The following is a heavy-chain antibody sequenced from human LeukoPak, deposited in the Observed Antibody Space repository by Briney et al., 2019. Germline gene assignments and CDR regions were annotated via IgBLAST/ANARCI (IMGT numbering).Heavy chain of an antibody. CDR3: ARTTEGGYTYDYFYYYYMDV. CDR1: GGPISSYY. D-gene: IGHD5-18*01. Sequence: SETLSLTCTVSGGPISSYYWSWIRQPPGKGLERIGYIYYSGSTNYNPSLKSRVTISVDSSKNQFSLKLSSVTAADTAVYYCARTTEGGYTYDYFYYYYMDVWGKGTTVTISS. J-gene: IGHJ6*03. V-gene: IGHV4-59*01. CDR2: IYYSGST.